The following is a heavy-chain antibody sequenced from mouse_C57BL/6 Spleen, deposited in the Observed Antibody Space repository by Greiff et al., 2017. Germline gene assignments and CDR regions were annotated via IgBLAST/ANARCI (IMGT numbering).Heavy chain of an antibody. CDR3: TTGYYYGSSYDYARDY. Sequence: VQLQQSGAELVRPGASVKLSCTASGFNIKDYYMHWVKQRPEQGLEWIGRIDPEDGDTEYAPKFQGKATMTADTSSNTAYLQLSSLTSEDTAVYYCTTGYYYGSSYDYARDYWGQGTSVTVSS. CDR2: IDPEDGDT. J-gene: IGHJ4*01. V-gene: IGHV14-1*01. D-gene: IGHD1-1*01. CDR1: GFNIKDYY.